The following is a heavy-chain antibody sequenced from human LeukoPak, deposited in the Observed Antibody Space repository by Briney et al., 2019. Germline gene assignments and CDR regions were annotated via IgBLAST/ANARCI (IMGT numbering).Heavy chain of an antibody. Sequence: GGSLRLSCPASGFTFSTHAMYWVRQAPGKGLEWVSSITSSGGSTYYADSVKGRFTISRDNSKNTLYLQMSSLRAEDTAVYYCAKGSRSSGWDYWGQGTLVTVSS. CDR3: AKGSRSSGWDY. CDR2: ITSSGGST. J-gene: IGHJ4*02. CDR1: GFTFSTHA. D-gene: IGHD6-19*01. V-gene: IGHV3-23*01.